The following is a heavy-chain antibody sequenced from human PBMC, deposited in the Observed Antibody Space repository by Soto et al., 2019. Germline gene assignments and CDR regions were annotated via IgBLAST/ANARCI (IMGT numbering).Heavy chain of an antibody. CDR2: MNPNTGNA. CDR1: GYTFTSYD. J-gene: IGHJ4*02. Sequence: QVQLVQSGAEVKKPGASVKVSCKASGYTFTSYDSNWVRQATGQGLEWMGWMNPNTGNAGYAQKFQGRVNMTRTTSISTAYMELSSLRSEDTAVYYGAREITGKFPNWGQGTLVTVSS. D-gene: IGHD1-20*01. V-gene: IGHV1-8*01. CDR3: AREITGKFPN.